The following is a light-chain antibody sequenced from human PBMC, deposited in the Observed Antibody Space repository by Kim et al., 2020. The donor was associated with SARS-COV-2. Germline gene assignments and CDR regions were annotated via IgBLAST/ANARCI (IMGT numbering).Light chain of an antibody. V-gene: IGKV1-9*01. CDR2: GAS. Sequence: ASIGDRVTITCRASQGISNYLAWYQQNPGKAPKLLSYGASTLQSGVPSRFSGSGSGTDFTLTISSLQPKDFATYSCHQFNSYPRSFGQGTKVDIK. CDR3: HQFNSYPRS. J-gene: IGKJ1*01. CDR1: QGISNY.